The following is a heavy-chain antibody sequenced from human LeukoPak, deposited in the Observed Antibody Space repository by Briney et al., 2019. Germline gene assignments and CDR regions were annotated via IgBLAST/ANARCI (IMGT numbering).Heavy chain of an antibody. V-gene: IGHV4-61*02. D-gene: IGHD5-12*01. J-gene: IGHJ4*02. Sequence: SETLSLTCTVSGGSISSGSYYWSWIRQPVGKGLEWIGRIYTSGSTNYNPSLKSRVTISVDTSKNQFSLKLSSVTAADTAVYYCARSGSGYLRYYFDYWGQGTLVTVSS. CDR1: GGSISSGSYY. CDR3: ARSGSGYLRYYFDY. CDR2: IYTSGST.